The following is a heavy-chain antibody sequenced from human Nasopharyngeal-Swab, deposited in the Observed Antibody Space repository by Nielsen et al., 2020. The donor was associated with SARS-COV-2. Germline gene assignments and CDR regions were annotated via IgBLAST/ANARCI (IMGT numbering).Heavy chain of an antibody. V-gene: IGHV1-18*01. CDR3: AREVVMVSAPDY. Sequence: WVRQAPGQGLEWLGWISTYNGNTRYAQNLQGRLTLTTDTSTRTAYMELRSLRSDDTAVYYCAREVVMVSAPDYWGQGTLVTVSS. CDR2: ISTYNGNT. J-gene: IGHJ4*02. D-gene: IGHD2-21*01.